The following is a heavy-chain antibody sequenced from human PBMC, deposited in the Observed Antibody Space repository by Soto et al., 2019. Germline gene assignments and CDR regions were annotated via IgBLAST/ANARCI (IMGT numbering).Heavy chain of an antibody. J-gene: IGHJ4*02. CDR2: ISSSSSYI. CDR1: GFAFSTYS. CDR3: ARDSLTGYDY. Sequence: EVQLVDSGGGLVKPGGSLRLSCAGSGFAFSTYSMNWVRQAPGKGLEWVSSISSSSSYIYYADSVKGRFTISRDNAKNSLYLQMNSLRAEDTAVYYCARDSLTGYDYWGQGTLVTVSS. D-gene: IGHD7-27*01. V-gene: IGHV3-21*01.